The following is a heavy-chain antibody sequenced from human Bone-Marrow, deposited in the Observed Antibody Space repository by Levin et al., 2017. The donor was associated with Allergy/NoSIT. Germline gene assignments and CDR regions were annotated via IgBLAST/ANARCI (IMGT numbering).Heavy chain of an antibody. V-gene: IGHV3-9*01. CDR1: GFTFEQYA. Sequence: TGGSLRLSCAASGFTFEQYAMNWVRQAPGKGLEWVAGVSWGSGSTINYADSVKGRFTISRDNAESSLYLQMNSLRVEDTALYYCVKDNGYGVVAGMGNWFDPWGQGTQVTVSS. J-gene: IGHJ5*02. CDR3: VKDNGYGVVAGMGNWFDP. D-gene: IGHD6-19*01. CDR2: VSWGSGSTI.